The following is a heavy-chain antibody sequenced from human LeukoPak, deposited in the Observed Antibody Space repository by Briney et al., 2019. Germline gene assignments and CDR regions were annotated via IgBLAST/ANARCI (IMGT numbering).Heavy chain of an antibody. V-gene: IGHV3-9*01. CDR2: INWNSGSI. CDR3: AKDISSYYDSSGYYFGFDY. CDR1: GFTFDDYA. Sequence: PGGSLRLSCAASGFTFDDYAMHWVRQAPGKGLEWVSGINWNSGSIGYADSVKGRFTISRDNAKNSLYLQMNSLRAEDTALYYCAKDISSYYDSSGYYFGFDYWGQGTLVTVSS. D-gene: IGHD3-22*01. J-gene: IGHJ4*02.